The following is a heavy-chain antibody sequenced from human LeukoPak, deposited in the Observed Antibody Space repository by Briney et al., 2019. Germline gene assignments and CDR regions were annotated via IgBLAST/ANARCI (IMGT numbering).Heavy chain of an antibody. J-gene: IGHJ6*02. CDR1: GGSISSYY. V-gene: IGHV4-59*08. CDR2: IYYSGST. D-gene: IGHD1-26*01. CDR3: ARHEARWVGAYYYYYGMDV. Sequence: KSSETLSLTCTVSGGSISSYYWSWIRQPPGKGLEWIGYIYYSGSTNYNPSLKSRVTISVDTSKNQFSLKLSSVTAADTAVYYCARHEARWVGAYYYYYGMDVWGQGTTVTVSS.